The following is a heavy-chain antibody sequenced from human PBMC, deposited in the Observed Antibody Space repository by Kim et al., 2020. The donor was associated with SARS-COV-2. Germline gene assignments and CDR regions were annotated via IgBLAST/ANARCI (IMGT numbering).Heavy chain of an antibody. V-gene: IGHV3-21*01. CDR3: ARGAQITMVRGVIFEPSAAFDI. J-gene: IGHJ3*02. D-gene: IGHD3-10*01. CDR1: GFTFSSYS. Sequence: GGSLRLSCAASGFTFSSYSMNWVRQAPGKGLEWVSSISSSSSYIYYADSVKGRFTISRDNAKNSLYLQMNSLRAEDTAVYYCARGAQITMVRGVIFEPSAAFDIWGQGTMVTVSS. CDR2: ISSSSSYI.